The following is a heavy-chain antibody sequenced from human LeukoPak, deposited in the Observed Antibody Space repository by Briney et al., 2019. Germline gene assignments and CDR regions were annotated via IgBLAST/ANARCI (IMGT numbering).Heavy chain of an antibody. D-gene: IGHD1-26*01. Sequence: GGSLRLSCAASGFTFSAYEMNWVRQAPGKGLEWVSYITADGINKYDADSVKGRFTISRDNAKNSLYLQMNSLRVDDTAIYYCAREVEWELPDYWGQGTLVTVSS. V-gene: IGHV3-48*03. CDR3: AREVEWELPDY. J-gene: IGHJ4*02. CDR2: ITADGINK. CDR1: GFTFSAYE.